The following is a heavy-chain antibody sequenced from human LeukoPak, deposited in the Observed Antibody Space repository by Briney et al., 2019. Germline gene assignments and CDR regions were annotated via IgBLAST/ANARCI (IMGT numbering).Heavy chain of an antibody. J-gene: IGHJ4*02. CDR1: GFTVSSNY. Sequence: GGSLRLSCAASGFTVSSNYMSWVRQAPGKGLEWVSVIYSGGSTYYADSVKGRFTISRDNSKSTLYLQMNSLRAEDTAVYYCARARGGYYFDYWGQGTLVTVSS. D-gene: IGHD6-13*01. CDR2: IYSGGST. CDR3: ARARGGYYFDY. V-gene: IGHV3-53*01.